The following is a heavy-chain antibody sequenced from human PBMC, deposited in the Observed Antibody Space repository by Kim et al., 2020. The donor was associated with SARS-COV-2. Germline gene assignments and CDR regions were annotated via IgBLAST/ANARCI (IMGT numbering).Heavy chain of an antibody. J-gene: IGHJ3*02. D-gene: IGHD3-22*01. CDR2: T. CDR3: ARHSSGGAFDI. V-gene: IGHV5-10-1*01. Sequence: TNYSPSFHGHVTISADKSISTAYLQWSSLKASDTAMYYCARHSSGGAFDIWGQGTMVTVSS.